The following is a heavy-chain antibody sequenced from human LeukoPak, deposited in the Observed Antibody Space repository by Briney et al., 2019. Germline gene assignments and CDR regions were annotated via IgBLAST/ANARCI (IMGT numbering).Heavy chain of an antibody. Sequence: GGTLRLSCAASGFTFSSNGMSWVRQAPGKGLEWVANIKQDGSEKYYVDSVKGRFTISRDNAKNSLYLQMNSLRAEDTAVYYCARWGSGWYFDYWGQGTLVTVSS. CDR1: GFTFSSNG. J-gene: IGHJ4*02. CDR2: IKQDGSEK. V-gene: IGHV3-7*01. CDR3: ARWGSGWYFDY. D-gene: IGHD6-19*01.